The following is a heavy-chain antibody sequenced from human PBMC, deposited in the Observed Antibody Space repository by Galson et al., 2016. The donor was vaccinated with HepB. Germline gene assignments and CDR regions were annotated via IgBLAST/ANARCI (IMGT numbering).Heavy chain of an antibody. Sequence: SLRLSCAASGLIVTRNYMAWVRQAPGKGQEWVSIIYSGGYTYYADSVKGRYNISSDSSKNTVSLQMNSLRVEDPAVYYCTRAIAARLPFDYLGQGTLVTGSS. CDR3: TRAIAARLPFDY. D-gene: IGHD6-6*01. J-gene: IGHJ4*02. V-gene: IGHV3-66*01. CDR2: IYSGGYT. CDR1: GLIVTRNY.